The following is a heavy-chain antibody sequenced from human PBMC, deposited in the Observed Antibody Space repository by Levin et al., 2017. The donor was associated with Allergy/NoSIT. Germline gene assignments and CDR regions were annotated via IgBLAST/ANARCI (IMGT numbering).Heavy chain of an antibody. CDR3: SRSLDY. Sequence: ETLSLTCAVSGFTLSSYWMDWVRQTPGKGLEWVANIKQDGSEKYYVDSVKGRFTISRDNAKNSMYLQMTSLRPEDTAVYFCSRSLDYWGQGTLVTVSS. J-gene: IGHJ4*02. CDR2: IKQDGSEK. V-gene: IGHV3-7*04. CDR1: GFTLSSYW.